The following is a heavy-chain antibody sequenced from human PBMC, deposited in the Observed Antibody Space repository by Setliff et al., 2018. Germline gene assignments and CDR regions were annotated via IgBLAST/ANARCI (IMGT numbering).Heavy chain of an antibody. J-gene: IGHJ5*02. CDR3: ARAGPTVTFFRVLVISWWDP. D-gene: IGHD3-3*01. V-gene: IGHV4-38-2*01. CDR1: GYSISSGYY. Sequence: PSETLSLTCAVSGYSISSGYYWGWIRQPPGKGLEWIGSIYHSGSTYYNPSLKSRVTISVDTSKNQFSLKLSSVTAADTATYYCARAGPTVTFFRVLVISWWDPWGQGSLVTV. CDR2: IYHSGST.